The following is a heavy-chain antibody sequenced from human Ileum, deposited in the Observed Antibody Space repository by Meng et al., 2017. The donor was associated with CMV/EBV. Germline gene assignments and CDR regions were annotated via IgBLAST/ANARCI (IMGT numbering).Heavy chain of an antibody. CDR2: VFWDGDK. D-gene: IGHD2-15*01. Sequence: QITLKESGPTVVKPTQTLTLTCTLSGFSFTRGVGVGWIRQPPGKALEWLAVVFWDGDKHYSPSVKGRLTIIKDTSKNVVFLTMTNMDPVDTGTYYCIYGVAIFWGQGTLVTVSS. J-gene: IGHJ4*02. CDR3: IYGVAIF. CDR1: GFSFTRGVG. V-gene: IGHV2-5*02.